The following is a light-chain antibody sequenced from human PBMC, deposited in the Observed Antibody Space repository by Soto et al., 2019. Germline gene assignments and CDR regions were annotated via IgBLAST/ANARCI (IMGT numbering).Light chain of an antibody. V-gene: IGLV2-14*01. CDR3: ASFRSGTILV. CDR1: RSDIGDSNF. J-gene: IGLJ1*01. Sequence: QSVLTQPASVSGSPGQSVTISCTGPRSDIGDSNFISWYQHSPGKAPRLLIYEVNNRPSGVSKRFSGSKAGNTACLTISGLLDDDEADYFCASFRSGTILVFGSETKVTVL. CDR2: EVN.